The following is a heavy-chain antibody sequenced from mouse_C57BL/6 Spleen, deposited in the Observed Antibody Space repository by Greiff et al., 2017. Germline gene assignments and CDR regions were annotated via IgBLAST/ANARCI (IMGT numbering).Heavy chain of an antibody. V-gene: IGHV1-64*01. CDR2: IHPNSGST. CDR1: GYTFTSYW. CDR3: ARWVSYYYGSSYVGGYFDY. D-gene: IGHD1-1*01. Sequence: VQLQQPGAELVKPGASVKLSCKASGYTFTSYWMHWVKQRPGQGLEWIGMIHPNSGSTNYNEKFKSKATLTVDKSSSTAYMQLSSLTSEDSAVYYCARWVSYYYGSSYVGGYFDYWGQGTTLTVSS. J-gene: IGHJ2*01.